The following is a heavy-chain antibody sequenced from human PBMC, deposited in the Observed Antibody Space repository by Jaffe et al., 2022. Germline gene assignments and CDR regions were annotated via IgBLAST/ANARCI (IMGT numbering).Heavy chain of an antibody. Sequence: QVQLQQWGAGLLKPSETLSLTCAVYGGSFSGYYWSWIRQPPGKGLEWIGEINHSGSTNYNPSLKSRVTISVDTSKNQFSLKLSSVTAADTAVYYCARSSRCSGGSCYQFFGSRFGWFDPWGQGTLVTVSS. CDR3: ARSSRCSGGSCYQFFGSRFGWFDP. V-gene: IGHV4-34*01. D-gene: IGHD2-15*01. J-gene: IGHJ5*02. CDR2: INHSGST. CDR1: GGSFSGYY.